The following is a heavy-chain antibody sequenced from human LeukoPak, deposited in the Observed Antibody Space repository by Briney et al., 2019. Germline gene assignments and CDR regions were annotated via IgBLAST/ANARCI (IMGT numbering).Heavy chain of an antibody. CDR2: INHSGST. J-gene: IGHJ4*02. V-gene: IGHV4-34*01. D-gene: IGHD4/OR15-4a*01. Sequence: PSETLSLTCAVYGGSFSGYYWSWIRQPPGKGLEWIGEINHSGSTNYNPSLKSRVTISVDTSKNQFSLKLSSVTAADTAVYYCAREVLLDYWGQGTLATVSS. CDR3: AREVLLDY. CDR1: GGSFSGYY.